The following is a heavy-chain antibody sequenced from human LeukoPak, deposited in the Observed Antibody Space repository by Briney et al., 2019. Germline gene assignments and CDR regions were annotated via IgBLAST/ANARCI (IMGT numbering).Heavy chain of an antibody. CDR3: AKDSGSGVTMSIWGQ. CDR1: GFTFSSYA. CDR2: ISGSGGST. V-gene: IGHV3-23*01. D-gene: IGHD3-22*01. Sequence: GGSLRLSCAASGFTFSSYAMSWVRQAPGKRLEWVSAISGSGGSTYYADSVKGRFTISRDNSKNTLYLQMNSLRAEDTAVYYCAKDSGSGVTMSIWGQWGQGTLVTVSS. J-gene: IGHJ4*02.